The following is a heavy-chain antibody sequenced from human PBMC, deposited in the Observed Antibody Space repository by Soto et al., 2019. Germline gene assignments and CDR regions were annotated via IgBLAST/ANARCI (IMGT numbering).Heavy chain of an antibody. CDR1: GGSISSYY. CDR3: ARDRREIYFDY. V-gene: IGHV4-59*01. J-gene: IGHJ4*02. CDR2: IYYSGST. Sequence: PSETLSLTCTVSGGSISSYYWSWIRQPPGKGLEWIGYIYYSGSTNYNPSLKSRVTISVDTSKNQFSLKLSSVTAADTAVYHCARDRREIYFDYWGQGTLVTVSS.